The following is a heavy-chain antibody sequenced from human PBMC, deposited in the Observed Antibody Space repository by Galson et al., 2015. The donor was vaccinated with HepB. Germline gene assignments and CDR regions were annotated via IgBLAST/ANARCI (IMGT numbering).Heavy chain of an antibody. D-gene: IGHD6-13*01. Sequence: SLRLSCAASGFTFSSYGMHWVRQAPGKGLEWVAVISYNGNNKYSADSVKGRFTISRDNSQNTLYLQMNSLRLEDTAVYYYAKDASVLAADYYFDSWGQGTKVTVSS. V-gene: IGHV3-30*18. J-gene: IGHJ4*02. CDR1: GFTFSSYG. CDR3: AKDASVLAADYYFDS. CDR2: ISYNGNNK.